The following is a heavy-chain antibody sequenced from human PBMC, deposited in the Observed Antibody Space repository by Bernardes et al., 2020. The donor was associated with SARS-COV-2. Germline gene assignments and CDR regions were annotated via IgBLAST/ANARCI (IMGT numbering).Heavy chain of an antibody. D-gene: IGHD6-19*01. Sequence: SEPLSLTCAVSGYSISSGYYWGWIRQPPGKGLEWIGSIYHSGSTYYNPSLKSRVTISVDTSKNQFSLKLSSVTAADTAVYYCARVGGSGWLPDYWGQGTLVTVSS. CDR1: GYSISSGYY. J-gene: IGHJ4*02. CDR2: IYHSGST. V-gene: IGHV4-38-2*01. CDR3: ARVGGSGWLPDY.